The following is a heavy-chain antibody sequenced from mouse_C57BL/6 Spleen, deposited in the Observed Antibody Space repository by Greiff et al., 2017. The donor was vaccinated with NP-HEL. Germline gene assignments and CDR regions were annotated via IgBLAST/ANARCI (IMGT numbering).Heavy chain of an antibody. CDR3: ARGGVTTVPWYFDV. D-gene: IGHD1-1*01. Sequence: EVQLQQSGPELVKPGASVKISCKASGYTFTDYYMNWVKQSHGKSLEWIGDINPNNGGTSYNQKFKGKATLTVDKSSSTAYMELRSLTSEDSAVYYGARGGVTTVPWYFDVWGTGTTVTVSS. CDR1: GYTFTDYY. CDR2: INPNNGGT. V-gene: IGHV1-26*01. J-gene: IGHJ1*03.